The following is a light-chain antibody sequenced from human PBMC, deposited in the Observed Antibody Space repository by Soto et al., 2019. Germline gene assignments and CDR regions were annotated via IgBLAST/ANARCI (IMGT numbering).Light chain of an antibody. Sequence: QLTQSPSSLSASLGDRVTISCRAGQSISTYLNFYQQKPGKAPILLIYTSSTLQGGVPSMFSGSCSGTDFTLTISSLQPEDFATYYCQQSYSTPITFGQGTRLEIK. CDR3: QQSYSTPIT. J-gene: IGKJ5*01. CDR2: TSS. CDR1: QSISTY. V-gene: IGKV1-39*01.